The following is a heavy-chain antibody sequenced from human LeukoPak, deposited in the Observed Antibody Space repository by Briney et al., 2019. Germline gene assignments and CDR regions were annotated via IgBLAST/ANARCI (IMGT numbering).Heavy chain of an antibody. CDR3: ANALTVTTEY. J-gene: IGHJ4*02. CDR1: GASISSSSYY. D-gene: IGHD4-17*01. Sequence: SETLSLTCTVSGASISSSSYYWGWIRQPPGKGLEWIGSIYYSGSTYYNPSLKSPVTISVDTSKNQFSLKLSSVTAADTAVYYCANALTVTTEYWGQGTLVTVSS. V-gene: IGHV4-39*01. CDR2: IYYSGST.